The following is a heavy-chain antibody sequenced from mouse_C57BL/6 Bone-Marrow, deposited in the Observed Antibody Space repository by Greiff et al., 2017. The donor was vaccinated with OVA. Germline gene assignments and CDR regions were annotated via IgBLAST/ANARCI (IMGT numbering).Heavy chain of an antibody. Sequence: EVQLQQSGAELVRPGASVKLSCTASGFNIKDDYMHWVKQRPEQGLEWIGWIDPENGDTEYASKFQGKATITADTSSNTAYLQLSSLTSEDTAVYYCTTLWGNYLYYFDYWGQGTTLTVSS. CDR1: GFNIKDDY. CDR3: TTLWGNYLYYFDY. V-gene: IGHV14-4*01. CDR2: IDPENGDT. J-gene: IGHJ2*01. D-gene: IGHD2-1*01.